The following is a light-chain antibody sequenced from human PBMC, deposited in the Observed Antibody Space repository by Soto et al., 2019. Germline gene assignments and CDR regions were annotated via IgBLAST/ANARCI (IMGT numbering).Light chain of an antibody. CDR3: VQFAHFPRT. V-gene: IGKV2-24*01. CDR2: QIA. Sequence: DVVLTQTPLSSSVTLGQPASISCRSSQSLVYSDGNTYLSWLQQRPGQPPRLLIYQIANRFSGVPDRFSGSGAGTDFTLKITRVDPEDVGTYYCVQFAHFPRTFGQGTKVEIK. J-gene: IGKJ1*01. CDR1: QSLVYSDGNTY.